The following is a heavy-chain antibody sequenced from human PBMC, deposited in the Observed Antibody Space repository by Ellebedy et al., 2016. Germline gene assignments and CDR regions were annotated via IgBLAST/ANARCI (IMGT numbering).Heavy chain of an antibody. CDR3: ARDKGAGYCSGGTCYSFDY. CDR1: GFTFSRHW. J-gene: IGHJ4*02. Sequence: GGSLRLSCAASGFTFSRHWMTWVRQVPGKGLEWVANIKEDGSEKNYVDSVKGRFTISRDNAKNSLYLQMNSLRAEDTAVYYCARDKGAGYCSGGTCYSFDYWGQGTLVTVSS. D-gene: IGHD2-15*01. V-gene: IGHV3-7*01. CDR2: IKEDGSEK.